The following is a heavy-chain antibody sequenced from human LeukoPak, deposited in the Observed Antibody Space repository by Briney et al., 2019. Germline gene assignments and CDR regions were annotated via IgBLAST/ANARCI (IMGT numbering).Heavy chain of an antibody. CDR3: ANASPGYCSSTSCRRPIGY. CDR1: GFTFSSYG. J-gene: IGHJ4*02. Sequence: GGSLRLSCAASGFTFSSYGMHWVRQAPGKGLEWVAFIRYDGSNKYYADSVKGRFTISRDNSKNTLYLQMNSLRAEDTAVYYCANASPGYCSSTSCRRPIGYWGQGTPVTVSS. D-gene: IGHD2-2*01. V-gene: IGHV3-30*02. CDR2: IRYDGSNK.